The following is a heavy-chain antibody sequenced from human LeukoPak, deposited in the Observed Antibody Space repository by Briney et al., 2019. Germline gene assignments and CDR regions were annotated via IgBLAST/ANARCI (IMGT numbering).Heavy chain of an antibody. D-gene: IGHD5-18*01. V-gene: IGHV3-64D*09. CDR2: ISSNGGST. CDR1: GFTFSRYA. CDR3: VKARGIQLWLPGDY. J-gene: IGHJ4*02. Sequence: GGSLRLSCSASGFTFSRYAMHWVRQAPGKGLEYVSAISSNGGSTYYGDSVKGRFTISRDNSKNTLYLQMSSLRAEDTAVSYCVKARGIQLWLPGDYWGQGTLVTVSS.